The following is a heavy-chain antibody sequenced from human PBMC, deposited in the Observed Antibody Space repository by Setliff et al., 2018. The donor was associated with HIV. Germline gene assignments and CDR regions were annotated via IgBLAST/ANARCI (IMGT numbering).Heavy chain of an antibody. V-gene: IGHV4-4*02. Sequence: SSETLSLTCDVSGGSISSSNWWSWVRQPPGMGLEWIGEIYHSGTTYYNPSLKSRVTISVDRSKNQCSLKVTSVTAADTAVYYCASRWPAMREFDYWGQGTLVTVSS. CDR3: ASRWPAMREFDY. CDR2: IYHSGTT. CDR1: GGSISSSNW. J-gene: IGHJ4*02. D-gene: IGHD2-2*01.